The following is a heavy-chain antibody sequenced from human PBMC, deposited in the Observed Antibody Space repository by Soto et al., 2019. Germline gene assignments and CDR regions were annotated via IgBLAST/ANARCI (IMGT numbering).Heavy chain of an antibody. CDR3: AKDFIAEDNVVVVAVNGFGY. D-gene: IGHD2-15*01. J-gene: IGHJ4*02. CDR1: GFTFSGYA. Sequence: PGGSLRLSCAASGFTFSGYAMSWVRQAPGKGLEWVSAISGSGGSTYYADSVKGRFTISRDNSKNTLYLQMNSLRAEDTAVYYCAKDFIAEDNVVVVAVNGFGYWGQGTLVTSPQ. CDR2: ISGSGGST. V-gene: IGHV3-23*01.